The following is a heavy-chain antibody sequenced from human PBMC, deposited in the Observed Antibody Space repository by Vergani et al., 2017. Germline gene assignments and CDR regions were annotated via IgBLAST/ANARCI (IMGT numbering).Heavy chain of an antibody. Sequence: QVQLVQSGAEVKKPGASVKVSCKASGYTFTGYYMHWVRQAPGQGLEWMGWINPNSGGTNYAQKFQGRVTMTRDTSISTAYMELSRLRSDDTAVYYCARGAYYYDSSGYYEKFDYWGQGTLVTVSS. CDR3: ARGAYYYDSSGYYEKFDY. CDR2: INPNSGGT. J-gene: IGHJ4*02. CDR1: GYTFTGYY. V-gene: IGHV1-2*02. D-gene: IGHD3-22*01.